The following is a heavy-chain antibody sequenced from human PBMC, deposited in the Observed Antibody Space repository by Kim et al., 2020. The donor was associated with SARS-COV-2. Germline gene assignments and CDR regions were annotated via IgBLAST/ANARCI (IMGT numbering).Heavy chain of an antibody. Sequence: STTYADYVKGRFAISRDKAKHTLYLQMSRLRVEDTAVYYCARGNYHGMDVWGQGTTVTVSS. CDR2: ST. V-gene: IGHV3-74*03. J-gene: IGHJ6*02. CDR3: ARGNYHGMDV.